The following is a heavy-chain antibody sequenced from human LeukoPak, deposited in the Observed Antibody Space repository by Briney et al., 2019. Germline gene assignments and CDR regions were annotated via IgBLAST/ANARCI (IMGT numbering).Heavy chain of an antibody. V-gene: IGHV3-64*01. D-gene: IGHD1-20*01. CDR1: GFTFSRYA. Sequence: GGSLRLSCAASGFTFSRYAMHWVRQAPGKGLESVSAISSNGGSTYYANSVKGRFTISRDNSKNTLYLQMGSLRAEDLAVYYCARNFGLTGKVDYWGQGTLVTVSS. CDR2: ISSNGGST. J-gene: IGHJ4*02. CDR3: ARNFGLTGKVDY.